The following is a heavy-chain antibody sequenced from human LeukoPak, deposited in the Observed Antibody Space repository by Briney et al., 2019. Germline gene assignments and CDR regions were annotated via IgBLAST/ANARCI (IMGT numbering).Heavy chain of an antibody. J-gene: IGHJ4*02. Sequence: RPGGSLRLSCAASGFTFSSYDMIWVRQAPGKGLEWVSGISASGGSAYYADSVKGRFTISRDNSKNTLYLQINSLRAEDTAVYYCAAPPRAGTTLLLYWGQGTLVTVSS. D-gene: IGHD1-1*01. CDR3: AAPPRAGTTLLLY. CDR1: GFTFSSYD. CDR2: ISASGGSA. V-gene: IGHV3-23*01.